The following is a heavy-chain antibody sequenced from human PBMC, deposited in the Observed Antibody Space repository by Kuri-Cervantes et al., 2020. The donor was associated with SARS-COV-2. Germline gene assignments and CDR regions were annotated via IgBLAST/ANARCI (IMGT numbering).Heavy chain of an antibody. CDR1: GFTFSSYA. J-gene: IGHJ4*02. D-gene: IGHD2/OR15-2a*01. Sequence: ETLSLTCAASGFTFSSYAMNWVRQAPGKGLEWVSSINNIGNTTYYADSVKGRFTISRDNSRNTLYLQMNSLRAEDTAVYYCARRHTEYNIGLYYFEYWGRGTLVTVSS. CDR3: ARRHTEYNIGLYYFEY. V-gene: IGHV3-23*01. CDR2: INNIGNTT.